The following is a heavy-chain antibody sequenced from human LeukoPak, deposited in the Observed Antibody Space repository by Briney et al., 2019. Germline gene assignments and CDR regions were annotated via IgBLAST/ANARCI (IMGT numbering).Heavy chain of an antibody. Sequence: ASVKVSCKASGYTSTSYYIHWVRQAPGQGLDWMGIINPSGGSTTYAQKLQGRVTITRDTPTSPVYMLLSSLRSEDTAVYYCARDRYSISSLYDFWGQGTLVTVSS. D-gene: IGHD6-6*01. CDR3: ARDRYSISSLYDF. J-gene: IGHJ4*02. CDR2: INPSGGST. V-gene: IGHV1-46*04. CDR1: GYTSTSYY.